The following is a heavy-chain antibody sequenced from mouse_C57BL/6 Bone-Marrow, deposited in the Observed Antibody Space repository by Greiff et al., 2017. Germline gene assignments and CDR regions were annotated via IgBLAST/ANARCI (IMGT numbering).Heavy chain of an antibody. Sequence: QVQLQQPGAELVKPGASVQMSCKASGSTFTSYWITWVKQRPGQGLEWIGDIYPGSGSTNYNEKFKSKATLTVDTSSSTAYMQLSSLTSEDSAVYYCARPYYSNYWYFDVWGTGTTVTVSS. J-gene: IGHJ1*03. CDR2: IYPGSGST. CDR1: GSTFTSYW. D-gene: IGHD2-5*01. V-gene: IGHV1-55*01. CDR3: ARPYYSNYWYFDV.